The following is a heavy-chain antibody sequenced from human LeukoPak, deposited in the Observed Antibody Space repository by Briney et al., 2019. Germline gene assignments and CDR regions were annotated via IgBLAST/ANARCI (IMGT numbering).Heavy chain of an antibody. V-gene: IGHV4-59*01. CDR3: ARDSSSWNHLLDY. D-gene: IGHD6-13*01. Sequence: SETLSLTCTVSGGSISSSYWSWIRQPPGKGLEWIGYIYYSGSTNYNPSLKSRVTISVDTSKNQFSLKLSSVTAADTAVYYCARDSSSWNHLLDYWGQGTLVTVSS. CDR2: IYYSGST. CDR1: GGSISSSY. J-gene: IGHJ4*02.